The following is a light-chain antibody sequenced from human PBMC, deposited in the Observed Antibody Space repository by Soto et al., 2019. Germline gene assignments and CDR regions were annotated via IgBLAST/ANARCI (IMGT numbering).Light chain of an antibody. CDR1: SSDVGGYNY. J-gene: IGLJ1*01. Sequence: QSALTQPASVSGSPGQSITISCTGTSSDVGGYNYVSWYQQHPGKAPKLMIYDVSNRPSGVSNRFSGSKSGNTASLTISGLQAEDEADYYGSTYTSSSTPSVFGTGTKLTVL. V-gene: IGLV2-14*01. CDR2: DVS. CDR3: STYTSSSTPSV.